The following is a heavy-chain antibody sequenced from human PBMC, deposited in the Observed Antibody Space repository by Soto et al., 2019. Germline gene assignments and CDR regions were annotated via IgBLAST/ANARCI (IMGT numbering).Heavy chain of an antibody. CDR3: IQSRCGGDCLQSYASHYYYGMDV. D-gene: IGHD2-21*02. J-gene: IGHJ6*02. Sequence: QITLKESGPTLVKPTQTLTLTCTFSGFSLSTSGVGVGWIRQPPGKALEWLALIYCDDDKRYSPSLRSMLTISKDNSKSQVVLKMTNMDPVDTATYYCIQSRCGGDCLQSYASHYYYGMDVWGQGTTGTVSS. CDR1: GFSLSTSGVG. V-gene: IGHV2-5*02. CDR2: IYCDDDK.